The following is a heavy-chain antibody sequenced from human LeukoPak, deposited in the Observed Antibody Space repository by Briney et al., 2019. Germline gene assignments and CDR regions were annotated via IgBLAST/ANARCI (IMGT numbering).Heavy chain of an antibody. J-gene: IGHJ4*02. V-gene: IGHV3-66*01. CDR2: IYSGGST. CDR1: GFTVSSNY. D-gene: IGHD4-23*01. CDR3: TRGGDNSNYFDY. Sequence: GGSLRLSCAASGFTVSSNYMSWVRQAPGKGLEWVSVIYSGGSTYYADSVKGRFTISRDNSKNTLYLQMNSLRAEDTAVYYCTRGGDNSNYFDYWGQGTLVTVSS.